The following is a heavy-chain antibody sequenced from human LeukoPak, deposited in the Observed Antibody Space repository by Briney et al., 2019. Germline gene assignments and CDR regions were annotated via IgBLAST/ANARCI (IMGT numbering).Heavy chain of an antibody. CDR2: IYYSGST. D-gene: IGHD3-16*01. J-gene: IGHJ4*02. V-gene: IGHV4-59*08. CDR1: GGSTSSYY. CDR3: ARHRGGGDY. Sequence: SETLSLTCTVSGGSTSSYYWSWIRQPPGKGLEWIGYIYYSGSTNYNPSLKSRVTISLDTSKNQFSLKLSSVTAADTAIYYCARHRGGGDYWGQGTLVTVSS.